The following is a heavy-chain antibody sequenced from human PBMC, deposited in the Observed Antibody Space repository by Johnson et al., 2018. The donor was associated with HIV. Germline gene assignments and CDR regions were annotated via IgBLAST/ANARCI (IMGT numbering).Heavy chain of an antibody. D-gene: IGHD1-26*01. V-gene: IGHV3-30*14. Sequence: QVQLVESGGGVVQPGRSLRLSCAASGFTFSSYAMHWVRQAPGKGLEWVAVISYDGSNKYYADSVKGRFTISRDNSKNTLYLQMNSLRVEDTAVYYCARGPWDDAFDIWGQGTMVTVSS. CDR2: ISYDGSNK. J-gene: IGHJ3*02. CDR3: ARGPWDDAFDI. CDR1: GFTFSSYA.